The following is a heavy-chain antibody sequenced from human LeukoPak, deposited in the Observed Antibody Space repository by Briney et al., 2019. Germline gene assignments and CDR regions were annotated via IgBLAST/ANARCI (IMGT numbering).Heavy chain of an antibody. D-gene: IGHD1-26*01. V-gene: IGHV3-23*01. Sequence: PGGSLRLSCAASGFIFSTYPMTWVRQAPGKGLEWVSLISSGDDKTYYSDSVKGRFTISRDDSKNRLYLQMNSLRAEDTAIYYCAKETKVGDRTVAYFQDWGQGTLVTVSS. CDR1: GFIFSTYP. CDR2: ISSGDDKT. CDR3: AKETKVGDRTVAYFQD. J-gene: IGHJ1*01.